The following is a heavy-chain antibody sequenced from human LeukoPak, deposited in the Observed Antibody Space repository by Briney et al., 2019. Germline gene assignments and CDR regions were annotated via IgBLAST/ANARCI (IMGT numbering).Heavy chain of an antibody. CDR1: GYNFNNYW. CDR3: ARGVRSGADSYFDY. CDR2: MYPGGSDT. V-gene: IGHV5-51*01. D-gene: IGHD2-15*01. Sequence: GESLKISCKASGYNFNNYWIGWVRQMSGKGLEWMGIMYPGGSDTRYSPSLQGQVTISADKSISTAYLQWSSLKASDTAIYYCARGVRSGADSYFDYWGQGTPVTVSS. J-gene: IGHJ4*02.